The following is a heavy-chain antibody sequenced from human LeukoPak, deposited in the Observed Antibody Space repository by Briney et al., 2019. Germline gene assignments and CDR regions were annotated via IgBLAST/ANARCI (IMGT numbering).Heavy chain of an antibody. CDR3: AKDRQQCLGPEDY. CDR2: ICGSGGST. D-gene: IGHD6-19*01. CDR1: GFTSSGDA. J-gene: IGHJ4*02. Sequence: GGSLRLSCAASGFTSSGDATRWGPHAPGKGVEWVSAICGSGGSTYYAASVKGRFTISRANSKNTLYPQINGPSAEDTAVYYCAKDRQQCLGPEDYWGQGTLVTVSS. V-gene: IGHV3-23*01.